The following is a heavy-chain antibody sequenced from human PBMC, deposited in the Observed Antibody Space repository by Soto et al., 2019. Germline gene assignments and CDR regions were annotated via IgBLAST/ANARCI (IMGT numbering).Heavy chain of an antibody. CDR3: ARAWDSSSWYNWFDP. V-gene: IGHV4-4*07. CDR1: GGSISSYY. D-gene: IGHD6-13*01. J-gene: IGHJ5*02. Sequence: PSETLSLTCTVSGGSISSYYWSWTRQPAGKGLEWIGRIYTSGSTNYNPSLKSRVTMSVDTSKNQFSLKLSSVTAADTAVYYCARAWDSSSWYNWFDPWGQGTLVTVS. CDR2: IYTSGST.